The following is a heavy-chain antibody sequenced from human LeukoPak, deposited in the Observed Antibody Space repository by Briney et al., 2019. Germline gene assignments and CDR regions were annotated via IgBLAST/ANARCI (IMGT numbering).Heavy chain of an antibody. CDR1: GYDFTNFW. J-gene: IGHJ4*02. Sequence: GESLKISCKGSGYDFTNFWLAWVRQVPGKGPEWMGIIWPGDSDARYNPSFEGQVTISADKSINTAFLQWGSLQASDPAIYYCARHSQLCLGSCSNDYWGQGTLVTVSP. CDR3: ARHSQLCLGSCSNDY. CDR2: IWPGDSDA. V-gene: IGHV5-51*01. D-gene: IGHD5-18*01.